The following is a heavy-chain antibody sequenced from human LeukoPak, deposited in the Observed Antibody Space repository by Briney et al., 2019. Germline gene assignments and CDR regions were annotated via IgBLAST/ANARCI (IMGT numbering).Heavy chain of an antibody. V-gene: IGHV3-23*01. Sequence: GGSLRLSCTVSGFTVSSNSMNWVRQAPGKGLEWVSAISGSGGSTYYADSVKGRFTISRDNSKNTLYLQMNSLRAEDTAVYYCAKGHDGRGYSSEFDYWGQGTLVTVSS. D-gene: IGHD6-19*01. CDR3: AKGHDGRGYSSEFDY. CDR1: GFTVSSNS. J-gene: IGHJ4*02. CDR2: ISGSGGST.